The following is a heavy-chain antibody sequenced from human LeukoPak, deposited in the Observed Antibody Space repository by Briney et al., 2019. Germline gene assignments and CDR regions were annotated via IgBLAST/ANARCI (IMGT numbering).Heavy chain of an antibody. D-gene: IGHD4-17*01. Sequence: GGSLRLSCAASGFIFNKHAMSWVRQAPGKGLEWVSSISSSTSYIYYADSVKGRFTISKDNAKNSLYLQMNSLRAEDTAVYYCARAGGSTVSHSDYWGQGTLVTVSS. J-gene: IGHJ4*02. V-gene: IGHV3-21*01. CDR3: ARAGGSTVSHSDY. CDR1: GFIFNKHA. CDR2: ISSSTSYI.